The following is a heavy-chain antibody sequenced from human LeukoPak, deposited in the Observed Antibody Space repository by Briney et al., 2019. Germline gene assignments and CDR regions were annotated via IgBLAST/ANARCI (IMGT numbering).Heavy chain of an antibody. CDR1: GDSIRSYY. D-gene: IGHD3-22*01. CDR2: IHNNGDI. V-gene: IGHV4-59*12. J-gene: IGHJ4*02. CDR3: ARLVDSSGYYLDY. Sequence: SETLSLTCIVSGDSIRSYYWNWIRQAPGKALEWIGHIHNNGDIAYNFSLKSRVTISMDTSKNQFSLKLSSVTAADTAVYYCARLVDSSGYYLDYWGQGTLVTVSS.